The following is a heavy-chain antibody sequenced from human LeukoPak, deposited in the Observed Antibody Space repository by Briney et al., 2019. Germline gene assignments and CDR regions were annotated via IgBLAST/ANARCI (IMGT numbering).Heavy chain of an antibody. V-gene: IGHV3-74*01. CDR2: IKSDGSST. CDR3: ARGGDTSNWYPGYFDY. CDR1: GFTFSNYW. Sequence: GGSLRLSCAASGFTFSNYWMHWVRQAPGKGPVWVSRIKSDGSSTRFADSVQGRFTISRDNGKNTVYLQMISLRAEDTAVYYCARGGDTSNWYPGYFDYWGQGALVTVSS. D-gene: IGHD6-13*01. J-gene: IGHJ4*02.